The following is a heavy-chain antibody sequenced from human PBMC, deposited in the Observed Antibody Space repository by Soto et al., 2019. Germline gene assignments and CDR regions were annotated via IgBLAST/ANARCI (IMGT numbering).Heavy chain of an antibody. V-gene: IGHV4-59*01. CDR3: ARGTWGAAGYYFHMDV. D-gene: IGHD3-16*01. Sequence: PSETLSLTCTVSGGSISSYYWNWIRQPPGKGLEWIGYIYYSGSTTYNPSLKSRVTISVDTSKNQFSLKLTSVTAADTAVYYCARGTWGAAGYYFHMDVWGKGTTVTVSS. CDR2: IYYSGST. J-gene: IGHJ6*03. CDR1: GGSISSYY.